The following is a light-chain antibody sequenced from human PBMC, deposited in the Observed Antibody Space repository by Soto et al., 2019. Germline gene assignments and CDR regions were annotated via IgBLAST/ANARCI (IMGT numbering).Light chain of an antibody. V-gene: IGKV1-5*03. CDR3: QKYNSYSWK. CDR1: QSVNRW. J-gene: IGKJ1*01. CDR2: EAS. Sequence: DIQFTHSPSSLSASVVDRVTITFLASQSVNRWLAWYQQKPGKAPKLLIYEASSLESGVPSRFGGSGSGTEFTLTISSLQPDDFAIYYCQKYNSYSWKFGQGTKVDIK.